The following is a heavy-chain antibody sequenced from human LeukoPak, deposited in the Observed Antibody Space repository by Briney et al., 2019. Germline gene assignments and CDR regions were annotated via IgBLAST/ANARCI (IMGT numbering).Heavy chain of an antibody. Sequence: PGESLKISCKGSGYRFTNYWIGWVRQMPGEGLEWMGIIYPGDSDTRYSASFEGQVTISADKSLKTIYLQWNNLKASDTAMYYCARQVPADNDYLDAFDVWGQGTMVTVSS. V-gene: IGHV5-51*01. CDR2: IYPGDSDT. D-gene: IGHD4/OR15-4a*01. CDR1: GYRFTNYW. CDR3: ARQVPADNDYLDAFDV. J-gene: IGHJ3*01.